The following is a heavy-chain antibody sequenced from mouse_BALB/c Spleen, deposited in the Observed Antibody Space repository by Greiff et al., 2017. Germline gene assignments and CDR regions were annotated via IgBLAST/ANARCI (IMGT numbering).Heavy chain of an antibody. CDR3: ARSHGSSPAWFAY. D-gene: IGHD1-1*01. V-gene: IGHV1-67*01. Sequence: QVQLQQSGPELVRPGVSVKISCKGSSYTFTDYAMHWVKQSHAKSLEWIGVISTYYGNTNYNQKFKGKATMTVDKSSSTAYMELARLTSEDSAVYYCARSHGSSPAWFAYWGQGTLVTVSA. CDR1: SYTFTDYA. CDR2: ISTYYGNT. J-gene: IGHJ3*01.